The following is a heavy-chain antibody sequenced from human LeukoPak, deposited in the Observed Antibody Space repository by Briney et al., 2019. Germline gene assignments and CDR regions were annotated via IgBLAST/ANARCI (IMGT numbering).Heavy chain of an antibody. CDR2: ISGSGGTT. D-gene: IGHD2-21*02. V-gene: IGHV3-23*01. CDR1: GFTFSTYA. J-gene: IGHJ4*02. CDR3: AKDGSMVTATLYCSDY. Sequence: GGSLRLSCAASGFTFSTYAMNWVRQAPGKGLEWVSGISGSGGTTYYADSVKGRFTISRDNSKNMLYLQMNSLRAEDTAVYYCAKDGSMVTATLYCSDYWGQGTLVTVSS.